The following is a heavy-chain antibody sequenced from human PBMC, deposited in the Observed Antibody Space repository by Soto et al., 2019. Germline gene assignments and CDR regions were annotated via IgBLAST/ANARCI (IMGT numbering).Heavy chain of an antibody. CDR3: AKGYWGYRPLDSYYYYMDV. D-gene: IGHD5-18*01. J-gene: IGHJ6*03. V-gene: IGHV3-23*01. CDR2: ISGSGTAT. Sequence: EVQLLESGGGLVQPGGSLRLSCTASGFTFSSQAMGWVRQAPDKGLVWVSGISGSGTATYYADSVKGRFTISRDNSKNTLYIQMNGLRAEDTALYYCAKGYWGYRPLDSYYYYMDVWGNGTTVTVSS. CDR1: GFTFSSQA.